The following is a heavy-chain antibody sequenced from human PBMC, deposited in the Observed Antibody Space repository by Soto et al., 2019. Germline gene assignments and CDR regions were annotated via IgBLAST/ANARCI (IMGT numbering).Heavy chain of an antibody. D-gene: IGHD2-2*01. CDR2: INTNTGNP. Sequence: AASVKVSCKASGYTFTSYAMNWVRQAPGQGLEWMGWINTNTGNPTYAQGFTGRFVFSLDTSVSTAYLQICSLKAEDTAVYYCAREGVPTYYYYYGMDVWGQGTTVTVSS. V-gene: IGHV7-4-1*01. J-gene: IGHJ6*02. CDR3: AREGVPTYYYYYGMDV. CDR1: GYTFTSYA.